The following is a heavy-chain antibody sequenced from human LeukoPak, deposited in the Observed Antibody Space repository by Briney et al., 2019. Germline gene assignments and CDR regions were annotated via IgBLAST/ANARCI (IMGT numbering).Heavy chain of an antibody. CDR3: ARGVAAGPAPGDY. CDR1: GYSISSAYY. J-gene: IGHJ4*02. CDR2: IYHSGST. V-gene: IGHV4-38-2*01. D-gene: IGHD6-6*01. Sequence: SETLSLTCAVSGYSISSAYYWGWIRQPPGKGLEWIGSIYHSGSTYYNPSPKSRVTISLDTSKNQFSLKLSSVTAADTAVYYCARGVAAGPAPGDYWGQGTLVTVSS.